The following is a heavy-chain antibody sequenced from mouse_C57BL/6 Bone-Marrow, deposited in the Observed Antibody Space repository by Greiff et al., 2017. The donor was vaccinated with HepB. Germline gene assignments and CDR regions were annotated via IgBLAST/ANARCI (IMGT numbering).Heavy chain of an antibody. V-gene: IGHV5-12*01. Sequence: EVMLVESGGGLVQPGGSLKLSCAASGFTFSDYYMYWVRQTPEKRLEWVAYISNGGGSTYYPDTVKGRFTISRDNAKNSLYLQMCRLKSEDTAMYYFASPRIYYYGSSYAWFAYWGQGTLVTVSA. CDR3: ASPRIYYYGSSYAWFAY. CDR2: ISNGGGST. D-gene: IGHD1-1*01. J-gene: IGHJ3*01. CDR1: GFTFSDYY.